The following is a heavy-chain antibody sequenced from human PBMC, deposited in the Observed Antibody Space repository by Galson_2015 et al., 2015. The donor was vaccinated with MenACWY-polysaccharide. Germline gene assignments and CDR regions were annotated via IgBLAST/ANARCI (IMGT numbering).Heavy chain of an antibody. Sequence: ETLSLTCTVSGGSISSYYWSWIRQPAGKGLEWIGRIYTSGSTNYNPSLKSRVTISVDTSKNQFSLKLSSVTAADTAVYYCARGRRAVVPAVPFDIGGQGTMVTVSS. CDR1: GGSISSYY. V-gene: IGHV4-4*07. CDR3: ARGRRAVVPAVPFDI. D-gene: IGHD2-2*01. J-gene: IGHJ3*02. CDR2: IYTSGST.